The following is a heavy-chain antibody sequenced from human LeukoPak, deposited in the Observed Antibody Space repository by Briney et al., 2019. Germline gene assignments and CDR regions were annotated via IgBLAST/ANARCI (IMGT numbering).Heavy chain of an antibody. CDR3: ARVLGGYSYVYGPDFDY. D-gene: IGHD2-21*01. V-gene: IGHV3-48*03. CDR1: GFNFSSYE. Sequence: GGSLRLSCAASGFNFSSYEMNWVRKAPGKGLEWVSGISRSAISIYYADSVKGPFTISRDNAKHSLYLQMNSLRADDTAVYYCARVLGGYSYVYGPDFDYWGQGTLVTVSS. J-gene: IGHJ4*02. CDR2: ISRSAISI.